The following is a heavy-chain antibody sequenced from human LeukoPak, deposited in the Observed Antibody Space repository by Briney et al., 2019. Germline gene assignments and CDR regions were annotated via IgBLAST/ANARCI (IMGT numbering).Heavy chain of an antibody. CDR2: INPNSGGT. CDR1: GYTFTGYY. Sequence: ASVKVSCKASGYTFTGYYMHRVRQAPGQGLEWMGWINPNSGGTNYAQKFQGRVTMTRDTSISTAYMELSRLRSDDTAVYYCARDRGRVTMVRGPYYYYYMDVWGKGTTVTISS. V-gene: IGHV1-2*02. D-gene: IGHD3-10*01. CDR3: ARDRGRVTMVRGPYYYYYMDV. J-gene: IGHJ6*03.